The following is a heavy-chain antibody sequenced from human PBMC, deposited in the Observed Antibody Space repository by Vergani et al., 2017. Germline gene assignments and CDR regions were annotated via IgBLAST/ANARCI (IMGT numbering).Heavy chain of an antibody. CDR2: IYYSGST. J-gene: IGHJ6*02. D-gene: IGHD2-21*02. Sequence: QLQLQESGPGLVKPSETLSLTCTVSGGSISSSSYHWGWIRQPPGKGLEWIGSIYYSGSTYYNPSLKSRVTIFVDTSKNQFSLKLSSVTAADTAVYYCARHLAYCGGDCYPYYYGMDVWGQGTTVTVSS. CDR1: GGSISSSSYH. CDR3: ARHLAYCGGDCYPYYYGMDV. V-gene: IGHV4-39*01.